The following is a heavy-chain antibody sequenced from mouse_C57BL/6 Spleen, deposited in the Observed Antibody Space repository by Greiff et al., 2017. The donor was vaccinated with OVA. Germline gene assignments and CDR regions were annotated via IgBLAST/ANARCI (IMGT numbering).Heavy chain of an antibody. V-gene: IGHV2-5*01. D-gene: IGHD3-1*01. CDR2: IWRGGST. J-gene: IGHJ2*01. CDR1: GFSFTSYG. Sequence: QVQLKESGPGLVQPSQSLSITCTVSGFSFTSYGVHWVRQSPGKGLEWLGVIWRGGSTDYNAAFMSRLSITKDNSKSQVFFKMSSLQADDTAIYYCAKKGEFGFYFDYWGQGTTLTVSS. CDR3: AKKGEFGFYFDY.